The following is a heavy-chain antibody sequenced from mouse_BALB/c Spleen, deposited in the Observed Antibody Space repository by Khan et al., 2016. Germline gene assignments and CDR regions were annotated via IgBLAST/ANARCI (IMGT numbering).Heavy chain of an antibody. Sequence: LLESGGELVKPGGSVKISCKASGFTFSDYWINWVKQKPGQGLEWIGWINPDSGTIKYNETLKGKVILTVDTSTSTLYMQLSRLTSEDTAVYFCARGGYDSCLAYWGQGTLVTVSA. J-gene: IGHJ3*01. CDR1: GFTFSDYW. D-gene: IGHD2-2*01. CDR2: INPDSGTI. V-gene: IGHV1-84*02. CDR3: ARGGYDSCLAY.